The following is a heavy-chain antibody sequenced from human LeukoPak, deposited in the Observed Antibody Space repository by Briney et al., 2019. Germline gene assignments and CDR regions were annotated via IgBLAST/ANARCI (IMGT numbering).Heavy chain of an antibody. J-gene: IGHJ4*02. V-gene: IGHV3-23*01. CDR2: IGGSGGAT. CDR3: AKVDWRSDCSAGSCPN. CDR1: GFTFSNYF. D-gene: IGHD2-15*01. Sequence: GGSLRLSCAVSGFTFSNYFFNWVRQAPGKGLEWVSAIGGSGGATYYADSVKGRFTISRDNSRNTLYLQINSLGAEDTAVYYCAKVDWRSDCSAGSCPNWGQGTLVTVSS.